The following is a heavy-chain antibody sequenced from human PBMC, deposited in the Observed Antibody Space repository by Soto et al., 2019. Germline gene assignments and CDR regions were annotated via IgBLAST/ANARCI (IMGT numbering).Heavy chain of an antibody. J-gene: IGHJ4*02. CDR3: ARIRDLRFFDWLYFDY. Sequence: QVQLVQSGVEVKKPGASVKVSCKASGYTFTNYAIIWVRQAPGQGLEWMRWISAYNGNTNYAQKFQGRVTMTTDTSTTTAYMELRSLRSDDTAVFYCARIRDLRFFDWLYFDYWGQGTLVTVSS. V-gene: IGHV1-18*01. CDR2: ISAYNGNT. D-gene: IGHD3-9*01. CDR1: GYTFTNYA.